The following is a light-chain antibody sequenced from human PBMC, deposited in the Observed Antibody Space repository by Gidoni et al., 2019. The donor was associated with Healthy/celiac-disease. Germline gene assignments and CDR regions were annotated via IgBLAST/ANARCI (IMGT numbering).Light chain of an antibody. CDR3: LQHNSYPWT. V-gene: IGKV1-17*01. Sequence: DIQMTELPSSLSVSVGDRVTITCRASQGIRNDLGWYQQKAGRAATRLIYVASSLQSRGPSRFSGSGSGTTVTLTISSLQPAEFATFYCLQHNSYPWTFGQGTKVEIK. CDR2: VAS. CDR1: QGIRND. J-gene: IGKJ1*01.